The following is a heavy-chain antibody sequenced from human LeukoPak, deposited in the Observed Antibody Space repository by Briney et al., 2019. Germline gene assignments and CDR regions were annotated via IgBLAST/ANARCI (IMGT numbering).Heavy chain of an antibody. J-gene: IGHJ2*01. CDR3: ARPAFYYDRSGPADWYFDL. V-gene: IGHV4-59*08. CDR2: LFHSGDT. Sequence: KASETLSLTCTVSGDFIGSVSWSWIRQPPGKGLECIGSLFHSGDTNYSPSLKSRLTISVDTSKKQLSLKLKSVTAADTAVYYCARPAFYYDRSGPADWYFDLWGRGTLVTVSS. CDR1: GDFIGSVS. D-gene: IGHD3-22*01.